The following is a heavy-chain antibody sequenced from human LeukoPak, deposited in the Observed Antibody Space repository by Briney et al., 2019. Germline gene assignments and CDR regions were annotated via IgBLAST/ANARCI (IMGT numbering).Heavy chain of an antibody. J-gene: IGHJ5*02. V-gene: IGHV6-1*01. D-gene: IGHD1-26*01. CDR3: ARDLGSITRSNRFDP. CDR2: TYYRSKWYN. Sequence: SQTLSLTCVISGDSVSSISVAWNWIRQSPSRGLEWLGRTYYRSKWYNDYAVSVKGRITINPDTSTNQFSLQLNSVTPEDTAVYYCARDLGSITRSNRFDPWGQGTLVTVS. CDR1: GDSVSSISVA.